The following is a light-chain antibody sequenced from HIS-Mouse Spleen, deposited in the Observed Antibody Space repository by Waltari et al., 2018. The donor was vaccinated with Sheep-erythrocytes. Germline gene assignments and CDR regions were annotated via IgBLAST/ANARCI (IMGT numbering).Light chain of an antibody. J-gene: IGLJ1*01. CDR2: DVS. Sequence: QSALTQPPSVSGSPGQSVTISCTGTSSDVGGYNYVSWYQQHPGKAPKLMIYDVSKRPSGVSDRFSGSKSGNKASLTISGLQAEDEADYYCCSYAGSNNHVFATGTKVTVL. V-gene: IGLV2-11*01. CDR3: CSYAGSNNHV. CDR1: SSDVGGYNY.